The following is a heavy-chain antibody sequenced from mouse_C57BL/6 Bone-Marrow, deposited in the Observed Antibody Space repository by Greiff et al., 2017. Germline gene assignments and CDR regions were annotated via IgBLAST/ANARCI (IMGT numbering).Heavy chain of an antibody. J-gene: IGHJ2*01. V-gene: IGHV1-59*01. D-gene: IGHD2-3*01. CDR1: GYTFTSYW. CDR3: ARLGGYYDY. Sequence: QVRLQQPGAELVRPGTSVKLSCKASGYTFTSYWMHWVKQRPGQGLEWIGVIDPSDSYTNYNQKFKGKATLTVDTSSSTAYMQLSSLTSEDSAVYYCARLGGYYDYWGQGTTLTVSS. CDR2: IDPSDSYT.